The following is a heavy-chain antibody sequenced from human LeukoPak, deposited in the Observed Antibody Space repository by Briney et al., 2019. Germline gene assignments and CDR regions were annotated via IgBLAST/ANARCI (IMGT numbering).Heavy chain of an antibody. CDR2: IYTSGST. CDR1: GGSISSSSYY. V-gene: IGHV4-61*02. D-gene: IGHD1-26*01. J-gene: IGHJ4*02. CDR3: AREGGSYYAAPFDY. Sequence: SETLSLTCTVSGGSISSSSYYWSWIRQPAGKGLEWIGRIYTSGSTNYNPSLKSRVTISVDTSKNQFSLKLSSVTAADTAVYYCAREGGSYYAAPFDYWGQGTLVTVSS.